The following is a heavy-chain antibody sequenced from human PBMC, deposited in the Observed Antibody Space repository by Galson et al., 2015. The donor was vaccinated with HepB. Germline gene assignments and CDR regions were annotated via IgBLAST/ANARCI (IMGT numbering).Heavy chain of an antibody. CDR1: GFTFSSYS. CDR2: ISSSSSYT. V-gene: IGHV3-21*01. CDR3: ARVDCSSTSCLP. Sequence: SLRLSCAASGFTFSSYSMNWVRQAPGKGLEWVSSISSSSSYTYYADSVKGRFTISRDNAKNSLYLQMNSLRAEDTAVYYCARVDCSSTSCLPWGQGTLVTVSS. D-gene: IGHD2-2*01. J-gene: IGHJ5*02.